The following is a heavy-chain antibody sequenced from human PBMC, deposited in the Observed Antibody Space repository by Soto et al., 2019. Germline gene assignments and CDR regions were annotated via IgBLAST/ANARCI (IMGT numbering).Heavy chain of an antibody. CDR1: GFTLSSSW. J-gene: IGHJ4*02. CDR2: IKEDASKK. D-gene: IGHD5-12*01. Sequence: HPVGSLRLSCAASGFTLSSSWMSWIRQAPGKGLEWVANIKEDASKKPYVDSVKGRFTVSRDNAKNSLYLQMNNLGAEDTAVYYCAKWRYSNTWFFDLWGQGTQVTVSS. V-gene: IGHV3-7*01. CDR3: AKWRYSNTWFFDL.